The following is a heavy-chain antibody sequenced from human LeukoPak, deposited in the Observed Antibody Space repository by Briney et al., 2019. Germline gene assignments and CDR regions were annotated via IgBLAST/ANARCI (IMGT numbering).Heavy chain of an antibody. CDR2: ISSSGSTI. J-gene: IGHJ4*02. D-gene: IGHD1-26*01. Sequence: PGGSLRLSCAASGFTFSSYEMNWVRQAPGKGLEWVSYISSSGSTIYYADSVKGRFTISGDNAKYSLYLQMNSLRAEDTAVYYCAREMVGATTDYWGQGTLVTVSA. V-gene: IGHV3-48*03. CDR3: AREMVGATTDY. CDR1: GFTFSSYE.